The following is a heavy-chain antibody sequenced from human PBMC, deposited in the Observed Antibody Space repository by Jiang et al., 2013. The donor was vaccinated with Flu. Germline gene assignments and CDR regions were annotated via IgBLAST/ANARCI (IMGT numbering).Heavy chain of an antibody. D-gene: IGHD3-22*01. CDR3: AIGVSSGYDYWYFDL. Sequence: GAEVKKPGASVKVSCKASGYTFTSYYMHWVRQAPGQGLEWMGIINPSGGSTSYAQKFQGRVTMTRDTSTSTVYMELSSLRSEDTAVYYCAIGVSSGYDYWYFDLWGRGTLVTVSS. CDR1: GYTFTSYY. V-gene: IGHV1-46*03. J-gene: IGHJ2*01. CDR2: INPSGGST.